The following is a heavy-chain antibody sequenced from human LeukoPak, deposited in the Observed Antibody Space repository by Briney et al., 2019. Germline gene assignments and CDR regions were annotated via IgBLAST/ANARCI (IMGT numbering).Heavy chain of an antibody. D-gene: IGHD2-21*01. Sequence: SETLYLTCAVSGGSVSSGSYYWSWIRQPPGKGLEWIGYIYYSGSTNYNPSLKSRVTISVDTSKNQFSLKLSSVTAADTAVYYCARRVRGPFDYWGQGTLVTVSS. V-gene: IGHV4-61*01. CDR2: IYYSGST. J-gene: IGHJ4*02. CDR1: GGSVSSGSYY. CDR3: ARRVRGPFDY.